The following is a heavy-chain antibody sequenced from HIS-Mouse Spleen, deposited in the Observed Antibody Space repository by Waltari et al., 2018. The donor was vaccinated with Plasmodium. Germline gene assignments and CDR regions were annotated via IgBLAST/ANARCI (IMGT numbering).Heavy chain of an antibody. CDR1: GFTFNSYA. CDR2: ISYDGSNK. V-gene: IGHV3-30-3*01. Sequence: QVQLVESGGGVVQPGRSLRLSCAASGFTFNSYAMPWVRQAPGKGLEWGAVISYDGSNKYYADSVKGRFTISRDNSKNTLYLQMNSLRAEDTAVYYCARDRRLAFDYWGQGTLVTVSS. D-gene: IGHD2-15*01. CDR3: ARDRRLAFDY. J-gene: IGHJ4*02.